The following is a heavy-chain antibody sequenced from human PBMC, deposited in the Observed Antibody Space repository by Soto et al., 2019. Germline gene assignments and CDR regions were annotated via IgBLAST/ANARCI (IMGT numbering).Heavy chain of an antibody. CDR1: GFTVSSNY. CDR2: IYSGGST. Sequence: EMQLVESGGGLIQPGGSLRLSCAASGFTVSSNYMSWVRQAPGKGLEWVSGIYSGGSTYYADSVKGRFTISRDNSKNTLYLQMNSLRAEDTAVYYCARDRVESGYPEYFQHWGQGTLVTVSS. V-gene: IGHV3-53*01. J-gene: IGHJ1*01. D-gene: IGHD3-22*01. CDR3: ARDRVESGYPEYFQH.